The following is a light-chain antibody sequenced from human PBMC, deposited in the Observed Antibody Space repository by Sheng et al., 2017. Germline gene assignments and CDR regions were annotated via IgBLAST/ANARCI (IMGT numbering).Light chain of an antibody. CDR1: QGITND. V-gene: IGKV1-6*01. CDR2: GAS. J-gene: IGKJ1*01. CDR3: LQDYSFPRT. Sequence: AIQMTQSPSSLSASVGDRVTITCRASQGITNDLGWYQQKPGKAPNLLIYGASTLHNGVPSRFSGSGSGTDFTLTISRLQPEDFATYYCLQDYSFPRTFGQGTKVEIK.